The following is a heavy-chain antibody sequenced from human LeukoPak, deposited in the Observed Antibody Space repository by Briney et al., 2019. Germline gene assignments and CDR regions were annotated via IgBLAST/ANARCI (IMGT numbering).Heavy chain of an antibody. CDR1: GFTFSSYG. V-gene: IGHV3-30*03. D-gene: IGHD2-15*01. Sequence: GGSLRLSCAASGFTFSSYGMHWVRQAPGKGLEWVAVISYDGSNKYYADSVKGRFTISGDNSKNALYLQMNSLRAEDTAVYYCARDSRGYCSGGSCCGLNWFDPWGQGTLVTVSS. J-gene: IGHJ5*02. CDR2: ISYDGSNK. CDR3: ARDSRGYCSGGSCCGLNWFDP.